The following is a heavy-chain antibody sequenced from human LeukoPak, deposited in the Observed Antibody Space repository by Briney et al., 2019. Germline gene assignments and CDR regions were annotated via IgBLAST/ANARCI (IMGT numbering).Heavy chain of an antibody. V-gene: IGHV3-11*01. CDR1: GFTFSDYY. J-gene: IGHJ4*02. CDR3: AKDMNLYYYDSSGYYQGGGFDY. D-gene: IGHD3-22*01. Sequence: TGGSLRLSCAASGFTFSDYYMSWIRQAPGKGLEWVSYISSSGSTIYYADSVKGRFTISRDNAKNSLYLQMNSLRAEDTALYYCAKDMNLYYYDSSGYYQGGGFDYWGQGTLVTVSS. CDR2: ISSSGSTI.